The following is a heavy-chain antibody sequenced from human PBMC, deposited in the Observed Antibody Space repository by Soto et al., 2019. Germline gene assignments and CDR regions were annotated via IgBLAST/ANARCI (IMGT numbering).Heavy chain of an antibody. Sequence: IRQPPGKGLEWVGSLFYGGTTDYNPSLKSRLTMSLDTSKNHFSLKLRSVTAADTAVYYCARHRGPAPVYWGQGTLVTASS. J-gene: IGHJ4*02. CDR3: ARHRGPAPVY. D-gene: IGHD3-10*01. V-gene: IGHV4-39*01. CDR2: LFYGGTT.